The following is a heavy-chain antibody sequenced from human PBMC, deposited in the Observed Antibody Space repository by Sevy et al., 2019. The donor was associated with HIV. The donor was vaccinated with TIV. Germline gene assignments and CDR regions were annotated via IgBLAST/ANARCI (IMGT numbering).Heavy chain of an antibody. V-gene: IGHV3-21*01. CDR1: EFTFSSYS. Sequence: GGSLRLSCAASEFTFSSYSMNWVRQAPGKGLEWVSSISSSSSYIYYADSVKGRFIISRDNAKNSLYLQMNSLRAEDTAVYYCARDPRTAAAGTRYFDYWGQGTLVTVSS. CDR3: ARDPRTAAAGTRYFDY. CDR2: ISSSSSYI. D-gene: IGHD6-13*01. J-gene: IGHJ4*02.